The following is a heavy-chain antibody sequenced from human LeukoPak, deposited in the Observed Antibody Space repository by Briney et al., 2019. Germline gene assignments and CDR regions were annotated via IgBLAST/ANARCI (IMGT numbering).Heavy chain of an antibody. CDR1: GGSVRSGSYS. D-gene: IGHD3-10*01. CDR3: ARVSLTVVRGAPDYYYGMDA. J-gene: IGHJ6*04. V-gene: IGHV4-61*01. CDR2: IYYSGST. Sequence: PLETLSLTCTVSGGSVRSGSYSWSWIRQPPGKGLEWFGYIYYSGSTNYNPSLKSRVTISVDTSKNQFSLKLNFVTAADTAVYYCARVSLTVVRGAPDYYYGMDAWGKGTTVTVSS.